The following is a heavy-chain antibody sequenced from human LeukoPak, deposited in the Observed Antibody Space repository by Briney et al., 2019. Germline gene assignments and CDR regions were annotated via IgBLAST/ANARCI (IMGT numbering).Heavy chain of an antibody. CDR3: ARGGSMIVFSDAFDI. D-gene: IGHD3-22*01. J-gene: IGHJ3*02. V-gene: IGHV4-34*01. CDR1: GGSFSGYY. Sequence: SETLSLTCVIYGGSFSGYYWGWIRQPPGKGLEWIGSIYYSGSTYYNPSLKSRVTISVDTSKNQFSLKLSSVTAADTAVYYCARGGSMIVFSDAFDIWGQGTMVTVSS. CDR2: IYYSGST.